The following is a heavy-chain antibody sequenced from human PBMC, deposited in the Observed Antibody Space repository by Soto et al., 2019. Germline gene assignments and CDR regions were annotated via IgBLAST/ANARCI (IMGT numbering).Heavy chain of an antibody. Sequence: GVSLRLSFAASGFTFSSYSMHWVRQAPGKGLEWVAVISYDGSNKYYADSVKGRFTISRDNSKNTLYLQMNSLRAEDTAVYYCARDGLYRRPYDSSGYYYFYFDYWGQGTLVTVSS. CDR2: ISYDGSNK. V-gene: IGHV3-30-3*01. CDR1: GFTFSSYS. CDR3: ARDGLYRRPYDSSGYYYFYFDY. D-gene: IGHD3-22*01. J-gene: IGHJ4*02.